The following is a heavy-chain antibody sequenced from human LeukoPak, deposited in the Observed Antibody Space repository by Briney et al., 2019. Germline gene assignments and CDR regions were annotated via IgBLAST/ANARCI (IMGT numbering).Heavy chain of an antibody. CDR3: AREGGYSYGYYYYYGMDV. CDR2: ISSSGSTI. D-gene: IGHD5-18*01. J-gene: IGHJ6*04. CDR1: AFTFSSYE. V-gene: IGHV3-48*03. Sequence: GGSLRLSCAASAFTFSSYEMNWVRQAPGKGLEWVSYISSSGSTIYYADSVKGRFTISRDNAKNSLYLQMNSLRAEDTAVYYCAREGGYSYGYYYYYGMDVWGKGTTVTVSS.